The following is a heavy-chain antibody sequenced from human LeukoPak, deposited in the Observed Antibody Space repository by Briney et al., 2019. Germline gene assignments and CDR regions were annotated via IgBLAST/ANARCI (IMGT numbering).Heavy chain of an antibody. CDR2: IFYSGST. CDR1: GGSISNDNW. Sequence: SETLSLTCAVSGGSISNDNWWSWVRQPPGKGLEWIGNIFYSGSTYYNPSLKSRPTISVDTSKKQFSLKLSSVTAADTAVYYCARDNWNYSVDWGQGTLVTVSS. D-gene: IGHD1-7*01. CDR3: ARDNWNYSVD. J-gene: IGHJ4*02. V-gene: IGHV4-4*02.